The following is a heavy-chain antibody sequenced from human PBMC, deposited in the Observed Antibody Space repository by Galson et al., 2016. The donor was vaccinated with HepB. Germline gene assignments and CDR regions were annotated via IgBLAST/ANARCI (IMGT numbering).Heavy chain of an antibody. Sequence: SLRLSCAASGFSFSNYAMNWVRQAPGKGLEWVSGISGSGGSTYSADSVKGRFTISRDIAKNSLYLQMNSLRDEDTAIYYCARDPHSLDYWGQGTLVTVSS. CDR2: ISGSGGST. D-gene: IGHD5-18*01. CDR1: GFSFSNYA. CDR3: ARDPHSLDY. V-gene: IGHV3-23*01. J-gene: IGHJ4*02.